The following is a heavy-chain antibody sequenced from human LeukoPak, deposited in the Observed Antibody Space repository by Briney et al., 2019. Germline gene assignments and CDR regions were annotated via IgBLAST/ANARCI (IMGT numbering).Heavy chain of an antibody. D-gene: IGHD5-18*01. Sequence: GGSLRLSCTASGFTFGDYAMSWVRQAPGKGLEWVGFIKSNAYGGTTEYAASVKGRFGISRDDSKSIAYLQMNSLKTEDTAVYYCAKDPGYTYAYVYWGQGTLVTVSS. V-gene: IGHV3-49*04. J-gene: IGHJ4*02. CDR1: GFTFGDYA. CDR2: IKSNAYGGTT. CDR3: AKDPGYTYAYVY.